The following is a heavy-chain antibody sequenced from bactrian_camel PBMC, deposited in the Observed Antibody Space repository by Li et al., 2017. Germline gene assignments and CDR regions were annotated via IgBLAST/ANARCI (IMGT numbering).Heavy chain of an antibody. CDR2: IMILGATT. D-gene: IGHD3*01. CDR1: GITEGTNC. Sequence: VQLVESGGGSVQAGGSLRLSCEVSGITEGTNCIGWFRQDPGKEREGVAAIMILGATTYYADSVEGRLTISQDNAKNMVYLQVNSLKAEDTAMYYCAAGWSFGVGTLLRRHYNYWGQGTQVTVS. J-gene: IGHJ4*01. V-gene: IGHV3S54*01. CDR3: AAGWSFGVGTLLRRHYNY.